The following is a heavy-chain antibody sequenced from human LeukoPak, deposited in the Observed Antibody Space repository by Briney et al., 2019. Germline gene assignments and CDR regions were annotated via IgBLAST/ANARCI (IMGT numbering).Heavy chain of an antibody. CDR3: ARGRPYDILTGYSNWFDP. V-gene: IGHV1-18*01. J-gene: IGHJ5*02. CDR2: ISAYNGNT. D-gene: IGHD3-9*01. CDR1: GYTFTSYG. Sequence: ASVKVSCKASGYTFTSYGISWVRQAPGQGLEWMGWISAYNGNTNYAQKLQGRVTMTTDTSTSTVYMELSSLRSEDTAVYYCARGRPYDILTGYSNWFDPWGQGTLVTVSS.